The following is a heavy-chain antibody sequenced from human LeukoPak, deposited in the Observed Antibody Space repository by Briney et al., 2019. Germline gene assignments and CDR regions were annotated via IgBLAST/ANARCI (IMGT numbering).Heavy chain of an antibody. Sequence: PGGSLRLSCAASGFTFSSYAMSWVRQAPGKGLEWVSAISGSGGSTYYADSVKARFTISRDNSKNTLYLQMNSLRAEDTAVYYCAKDLGVVPAVSDYWGQGTLVTVSS. V-gene: IGHV3-23*01. CDR3: AKDLGVVPAVSDY. CDR1: GFTFSSYA. J-gene: IGHJ4*02. D-gene: IGHD2-2*01. CDR2: ISGSGGST.